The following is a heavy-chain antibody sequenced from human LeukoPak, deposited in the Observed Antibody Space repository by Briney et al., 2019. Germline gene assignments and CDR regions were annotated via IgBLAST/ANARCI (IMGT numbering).Heavy chain of an antibody. CDR3: ARGYCSSTSCYYFDY. D-gene: IGHD2-2*01. CDR1: GGTFSSYA. J-gene: IGHJ4*02. Sequence: SVKVSCKASGGTFSSYAISWVRQAPGQGLEWMGGIIPIFGTANYAQKFQGRVTITTDESTSTAYMELSSLRSGDTAVYYCARGYCSSTSCYYFDYWGQGTLVTVSS. V-gene: IGHV1-69*05. CDR2: IIPIFGTA.